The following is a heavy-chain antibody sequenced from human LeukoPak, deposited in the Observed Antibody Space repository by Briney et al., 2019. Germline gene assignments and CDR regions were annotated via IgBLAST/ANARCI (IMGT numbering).Heavy chain of an antibody. CDR3: AKDPGYCSGGSCYSLDY. Sequence: PGGSLRLSCAASGFTFSSYGMHWVRQAPGEGLEWVAFIRYDGSNKYYADSVKGRFTISRDNSKNTLYLQMSSLRAEDTAVYYCAKDPGYCSGGSCYSLDYWGQGTLVTVSS. D-gene: IGHD2-15*01. J-gene: IGHJ4*02. CDR2: IRYDGSNK. CDR1: GFTFSSYG. V-gene: IGHV3-30*02.